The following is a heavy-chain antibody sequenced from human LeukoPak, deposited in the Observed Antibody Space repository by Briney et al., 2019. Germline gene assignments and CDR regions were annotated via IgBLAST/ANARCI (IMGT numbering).Heavy chain of an antibody. CDR3: ATDRGWRTSGYYLYYFEY. CDR1: GFIFTNYF. Sequence: GGSLRLSCAASGFIFTNYFMSWVRQAPGKGLEWVASIKHDGSEKYYVDSVRGRFTISRDNTMNSLYLQMSSLRAEGTAVYYCATDRGWRTSGYYLYYFEYWGQGTLVTVSS. J-gene: IGHJ4*02. D-gene: IGHD3-3*01. CDR2: IKHDGSEK. V-gene: IGHV3-7*01.